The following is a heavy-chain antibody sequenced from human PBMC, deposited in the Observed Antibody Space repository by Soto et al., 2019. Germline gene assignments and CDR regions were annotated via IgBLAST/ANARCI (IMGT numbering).Heavy chain of an antibody. D-gene: IGHD3-10*01. CDR1: GFTFSSYG. Sequence: QVRLVESGGGVVQPGRSLRLSCAASGFTFSSYGMHWVRQAPGKGLEWVAVISYDGSNKYYADSVKGRFTISRDNSKNTLYLQMKSLRAEDTAVYYCAKAAEWFGEEGIDYWGQGTLVTVSS. J-gene: IGHJ4*02. CDR3: AKAAEWFGEEGIDY. CDR2: ISYDGSNK. V-gene: IGHV3-30*18.